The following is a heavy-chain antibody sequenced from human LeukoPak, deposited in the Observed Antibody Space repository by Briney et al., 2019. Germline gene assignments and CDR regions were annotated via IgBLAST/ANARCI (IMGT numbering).Heavy chain of an antibody. J-gene: IGHJ4*02. CDR3: AKETSGSYRGLFDY. D-gene: IGHD1-26*01. CDR1: GFTFSNFG. V-gene: IGHV3-33*06. CDR2: IWYDGSDN. Sequence: PGGSLRLPCAASGFTFSNFGMHWVRQAPGKGLEWVAIIWYDGSDNYYADSVKGRFTISRDNSKNTLYLQMNSLRAEDTAVYYCAKETSGSYRGLFDYWGQGTLVTVSS.